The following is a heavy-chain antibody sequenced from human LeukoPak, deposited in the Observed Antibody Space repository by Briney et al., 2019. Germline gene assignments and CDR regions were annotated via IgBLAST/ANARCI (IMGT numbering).Heavy chain of an antibody. J-gene: IGHJ5*02. CDR3: ARVRAYSGSYKNWFDP. CDR1: GYTFTSYY. Sequence: ASVKVSCNASGYTFTSYYMHWVRQAPGQGLEWMGRINPSGGSTSYAQKLQGRVTKTTDTSTSTAYMELRSLRSDDTAVYYCARVRAYSGSYKNWFDPWGQGTLVTVSS. V-gene: IGHV1-46*01. D-gene: IGHD1-26*01. CDR2: INPSGGST.